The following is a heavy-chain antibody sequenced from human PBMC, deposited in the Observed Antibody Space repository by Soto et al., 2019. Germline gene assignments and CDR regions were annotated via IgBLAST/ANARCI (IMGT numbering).Heavy chain of an antibody. CDR3: AHAYGGTSWPNDAFDV. J-gene: IGHJ3*01. CDR1: GFSLSADGVG. V-gene: IGHV2-5*02. CDR2: IYWDDDK. Sequence: QITLKESGPPLVKPTQTLTLTCTFSGFSLSADGVGVGWIRQPPGKALEWLALIYWDDDKRYRPSLKSRLTITKETSKNQVVLTMTNMDPVDTATYYCAHAYGGTSWPNDAFDVWGQGTVVTVSS. D-gene: IGHD2-2*01.